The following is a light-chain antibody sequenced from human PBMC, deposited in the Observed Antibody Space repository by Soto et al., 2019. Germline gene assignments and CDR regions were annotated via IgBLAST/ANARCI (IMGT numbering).Light chain of an antibody. V-gene: IGLV2-14*01. Sequence: QSVLTQPASVSGSPGQTITISCTGTSSDIGGYNAVSWYQHHPGNAPKLIIYEVTHRPAGISDRFSASKSGNTASLTISGLQAEDEADYYCNSFRVNHLYVFGTGTKVTVL. J-gene: IGLJ1*01. CDR1: SSDIGGYNA. CDR3: NSFRVNHLYV. CDR2: EVT.